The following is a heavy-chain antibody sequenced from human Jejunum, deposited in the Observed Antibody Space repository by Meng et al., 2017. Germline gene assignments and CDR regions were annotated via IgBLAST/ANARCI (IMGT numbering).Heavy chain of an antibody. Sequence: VPLLESGPWLGVPSSTLYLPGCISGGSVGGRSFYWTWIRQPPGKGLEWIGYVFDSGSTKYNPSLSSRVTISADTSKNQFSLELSSVTAADTAVYYCATDVYGDGLAYLDYWGQGSLVTVSS. D-gene: IGHD4-17*01. CDR2: VFDSGST. CDR3: ATDVYGDGLAYLDY. J-gene: IGHJ4*02. CDR1: GGSVGGRSFY. V-gene: IGHV4-61*01.